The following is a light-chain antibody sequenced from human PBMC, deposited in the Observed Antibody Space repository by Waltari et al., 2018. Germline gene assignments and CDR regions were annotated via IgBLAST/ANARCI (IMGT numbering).Light chain of an antibody. CDR2: EGS. J-gene: IGLJ1*01. V-gene: IGLV2-14*01. CDR3: SSYTTSSAPGV. Sequence: QSALTQPASVSGSPGQSITISCSVTDRDVGSYDFVPWYQQHPGKAPHLIIYEGSNRPSGISNRFSASKSGNTASLTISGLQAEDEADYYCSSYTTSSAPGVFGTGTRVTVL. CDR1: DRDVGSYDF.